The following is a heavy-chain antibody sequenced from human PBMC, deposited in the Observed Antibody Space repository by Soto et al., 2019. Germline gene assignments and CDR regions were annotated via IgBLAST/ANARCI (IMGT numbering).Heavy chain of an antibody. Sequence: PSETLSLTCAVYGGSFSGYYWSWIRQPPGKGLEWIGEINHSGSTNYNPSLKSRVTISVDTSKNQFSLKLSSVTAADTAVYYCARGRLYYYGSGSWAGNWFDPWGQGTLVTVSS. J-gene: IGHJ5*02. D-gene: IGHD3-10*01. CDR1: GGSFSGYY. CDR3: ARGRLYYYGSGSWAGNWFDP. CDR2: INHSGST. V-gene: IGHV4-34*01.